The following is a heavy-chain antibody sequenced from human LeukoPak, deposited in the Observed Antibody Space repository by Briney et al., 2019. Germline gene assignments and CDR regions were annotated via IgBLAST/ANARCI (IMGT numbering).Heavy chain of an antibody. CDR2: IYHSGST. V-gene: IGHV4-38-2*01. CDR3: ARYCSSTSCYQYFQH. D-gene: IGHD2-2*01. J-gene: IGHJ1*01. CDR1: GYSISSGCY. Sequence: SETLCLTCAVSGYSISSGCYWGWIRQPPGKGLEWIGSIYHSGSTYYNPSLKSRVTISVDTSKNQFSLKLSSVTAADTAVYYCARYCSSTSCYQYFQHWGQGTLVTLSS.